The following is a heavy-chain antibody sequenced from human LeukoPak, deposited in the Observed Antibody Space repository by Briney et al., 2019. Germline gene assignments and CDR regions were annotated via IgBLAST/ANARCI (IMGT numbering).Heavy chain of an antibody. CDR2: IWYDGSNK. D-gene: IGHD3-3*01. J-gene: IGHJ4*02. CDR1: GFTFSSYG. V-gene: IGHV3-33*01. CDR3: ARDYDFWSGYSMSFDY. Sequence: PGRSLRHSCAASGFTFSSYGMHWVRQAPGKGLEWVAVIWYDGSNKYYADSVKGRFTISRDNSKNTLYLQMNSLRAEDTAVYYCARDYDFWSGYSMSFDYWGQGTLVTVSS.